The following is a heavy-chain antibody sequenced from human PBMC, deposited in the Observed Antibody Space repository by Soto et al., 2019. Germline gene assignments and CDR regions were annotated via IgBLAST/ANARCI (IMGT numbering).Heavy chain of an antibody. CDR1: GGTFSSYA. Sequence: SVKVSCKASGGTFSSYAISWVRQAPGQGLEWMGGIIPIFGTANYAQKFQGRVTITADESTSTAYMELSSLRSEDTAVYYCARPCSGGSCYSPYYYYGMDVWGQGTTVTVSS. V-gene: IGHV1-69*13. D-gene: IGHD2-15*01. CDR2: IIPIFGTA. CDR3: ARPCSGGSCYSPYYYYGMDV. J-gene: IGHJ6*02.